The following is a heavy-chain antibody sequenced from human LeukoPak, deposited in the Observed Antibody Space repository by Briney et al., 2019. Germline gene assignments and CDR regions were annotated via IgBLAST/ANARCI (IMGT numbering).Heavy chain of an antibody. J-gene: IGHJ4*02. V-gene: IGHV4-31*03. CDR1: GGSISSGGYY. CDR2: IYYSGST. CDR3: ARSVTGYYPYYFDY. Sequence: SETLSLTCTVSGGSISSGGYYWSWIRQHPGKGLEWIGYIYYSGSTYYNPSLKSRVTISVDTSKNQFSLKLSSVTAADTAVYHCARSVTGYYPYYFDYWGQGTLVTVSS. D-gene: IGHD3-9*01.